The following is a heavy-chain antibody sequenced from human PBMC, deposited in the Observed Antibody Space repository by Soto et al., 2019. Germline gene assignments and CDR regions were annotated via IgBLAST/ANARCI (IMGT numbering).Heavy chain of an antibody. CDR3: ARLTVHGWGDAFDI. J-gene: IGHJ3*02. CDR2: ISSSSSTI. Sequence: GGSLRLSCAASGFTFSSYSMNWVRQAPGKGLEWVSYISSSSSTIYYADSVKGRFTISRDNAKNSLYLQMNSLRAEDTAVYYCARLTVHGWGDAFDIWGQGTMVTVSS. V-gene: IGHV3-48*01. CDR1: GFTFSSYS. D-gene: IGHD2-2*03.